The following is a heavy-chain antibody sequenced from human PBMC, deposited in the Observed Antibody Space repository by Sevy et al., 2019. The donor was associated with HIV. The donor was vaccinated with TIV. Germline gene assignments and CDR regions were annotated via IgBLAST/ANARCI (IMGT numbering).Heavy chain of an antibody. V-gene: IGHV3-30*18. D-gene: IGHD2-15*01. CDR2: ISYDGSNK. CDR1: GFTFSSYG. CDR3: AKDLTPISVVVVAATLDY. Sequence: GGSLRLSCAASGFTFSSYGMHWVRQAPGKGLEWVAVISYDGSNKYYADSVKGRFTIFRDNSKNTLYLQMNSLRAEDTAVYYCAKDLTPISVVVVAATLDYWGQGTLVTVSS. J-gene: IGHJ4*02.